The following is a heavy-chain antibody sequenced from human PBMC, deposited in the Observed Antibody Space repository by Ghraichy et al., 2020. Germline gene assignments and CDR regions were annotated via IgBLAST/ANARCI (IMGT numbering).Heavy chain of an antibody. CDR1: GDSISSPNYY. Sequence: SETLSLTCTVSGDSISSPNYYWGWIRQPPGKGLESIGSIYSGVNTYYNPSLKSRITISVDTSKNQLFLKLNSVTAADTAVYYCATLPSLVRGRLDDYWGQGTLVTVSS. CDR3: ATLPSLVRGRLDDY. CDR2: IYSGVNT. D-gene: IGHD3-10*01. J-gene: IGHJ4*02. V-gene: IGHV4-39*01.